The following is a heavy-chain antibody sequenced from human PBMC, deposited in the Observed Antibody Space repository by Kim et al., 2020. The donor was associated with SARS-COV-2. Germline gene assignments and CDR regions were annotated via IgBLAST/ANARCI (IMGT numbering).Heavy chain of an antibody. Sequence: SETLSLTCTASGGSISTYYWNWIRQSPGKGLEAIGYIYQSGSTNYNPSLKSRVTISVDTSKNLFSLNLRSVTAADTAVYYCARERSDGFDIWGPGTLVT. CDR1: GGSISTYY. J-gene: IGHJ3*02. CDR2: IYQSGST. D-gene: IGHD3-16*01. CDR3: ARERSDGFDI. V-gene: IGHV4-59*01.